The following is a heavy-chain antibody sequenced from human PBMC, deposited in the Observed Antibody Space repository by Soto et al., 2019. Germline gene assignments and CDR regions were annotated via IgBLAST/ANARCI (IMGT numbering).Heavy chain of an antibody. D-gene: IGHD3-10*01. CDR3: AREDMVRGVINY. J-gene: IGHJ4*02. V-gene: IGHV4-39*01. CDR1: GDSISSGTFY. Sequence: ATLSLTCTVSGDSISSGTFYWGWVRQPPGTGLEWIGSIYHSGSTYYNPSLRSRVTISVDTAKNQFSLKLSSVTAADTAVYYCAREDMVRGVINYCGQGTLVTVSS. CDR2: IYHSGST.